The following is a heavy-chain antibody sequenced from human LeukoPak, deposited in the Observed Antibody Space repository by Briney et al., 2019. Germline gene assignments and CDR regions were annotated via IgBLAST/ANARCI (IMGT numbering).Heavy chain of an antibody. J-gene: IGHJ4*02. V-gene: IGHV3-30-3*01. Sequence: GGSLRLSCAASGFTFSSYTMHWVRQAPGKGLEWVAVISYDGSNKYYADSVKGRFTISRDNSKNTLYLQMNSLRAEDTAVYYCARTGYHRTDYWGQGTLVTVSS. CDR1: GFTFSSYT. CDR3: ARTGYHRTDY. CDR2: ISYDGSNK. D-gene: IGHD6-25*01.